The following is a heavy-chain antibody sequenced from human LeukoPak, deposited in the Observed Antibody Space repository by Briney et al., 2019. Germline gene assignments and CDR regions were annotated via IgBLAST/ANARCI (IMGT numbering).Heavy chain of an antibody. Sequence: ASVKVSCKVSGYTLTELSMHWVRQAPGKGLEWMGGFDPEVGKTIYAQKFQGRVTMTTDTSTSTAYMELRSLRSDDTAVYYCARWEWFGELLGWGQGTLVTVSS. CDR2: FDPEVGKT. CDR3: ARWEWFGELLG. D-gene: IGHD3-10*01. CDR1: GYTLTELS. J-gene: IGHJ4*02. V-gene: IGHV1-24*01.